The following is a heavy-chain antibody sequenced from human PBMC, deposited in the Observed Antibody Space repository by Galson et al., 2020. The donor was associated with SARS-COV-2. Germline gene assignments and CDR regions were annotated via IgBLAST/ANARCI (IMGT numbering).Heavy chain of an antibody. CDR1: GYTFTTYA. Sequence: ASVKVSCKASGYTFTTYAMHWVRQAPGQRLEWMGWINAGNGNTKYSQKFQGRVTITRDTSASTVYMELSSLRSEDTAAYYCARGPNPYTGGMDVWGQGTTVTVSS. V-gene: IGHV1-3*01. CDR3: ARGPNPYTGGMDV. J-gene: IGHJ6*02. CDR2: INAGNGNT. D-gene: IGHD5-18*01.